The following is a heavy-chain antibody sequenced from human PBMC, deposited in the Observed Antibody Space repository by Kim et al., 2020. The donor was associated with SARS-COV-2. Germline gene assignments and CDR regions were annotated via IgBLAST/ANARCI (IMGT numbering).Heavy chain of an antibody. CDR3: ARIAQYDSSGYYSLDY. CDR1: GGSFSGYY. Sequence: SETLSLTCAVYGGSFSGYYWSWIRQPPGKGLEWIGEINHSGSTNYSPSLKSRVTISVDTSKNQFSLKLSSVTAADTAVYYCARIAQYDSSGYYSLDYWGQGTLVTVSS. D-gene: IGHD3-22*01. V-gene: IGHV4-34*01. CDR2: INHSGST. J-gene: IGHJ4*02.